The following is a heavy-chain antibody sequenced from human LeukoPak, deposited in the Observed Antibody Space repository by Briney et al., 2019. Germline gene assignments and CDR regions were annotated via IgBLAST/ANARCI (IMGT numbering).Heavy chain of an antibody. CDR3: AREAGVTDYYDSSGYWGAGFDY. CDR2: IYYNGNT. V-gene: IGHV4-30-4*08. J-gene: IGHJ4*02. Sequence: NPSETLSLTCTVSGGSFSSGDYYWGWIRQPPGKGLEWIGYIYYNGNTYYNPSLKSRLTISVDTSKNQFSLKLSSVTAADTAVYYCAREAGVTDYYDSSGYWGAGFDYWGQGTLVTVSS. CDR1: GGSFSSGDYY. D-gene: IGHD3-22*01.